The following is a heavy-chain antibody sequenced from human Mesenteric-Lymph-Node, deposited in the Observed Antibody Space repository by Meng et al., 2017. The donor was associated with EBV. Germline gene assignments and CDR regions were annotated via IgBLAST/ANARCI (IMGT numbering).Heavy chain of an antibody. CDR2: ASGSGIGT. CDR1: GFPFSSSS. J-gene: IGHJ4*02. D-gene: IGHD1-14*01. Sequence: VQLLESGGGLLQPGGSLRLSCAASGFPFSSSSMSWVRQAPGKGLEWVSGASGSGIGTYYADSVKGRFTISRDNSKNTLYLQMDSLRAEDTAVYYCARGYTKDYFDYWGQGTLVTVSS. CDR3: ARGYTKDYFDY. V-gene: IGHV3-23*01.